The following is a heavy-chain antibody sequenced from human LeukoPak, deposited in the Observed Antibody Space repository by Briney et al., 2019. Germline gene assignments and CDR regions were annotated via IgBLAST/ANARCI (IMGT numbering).Heavy chain of an antibody. D-gene: IGHD2-21*02. J-gene: IGHJ3*02. Sequence: PGGSLRLSCAASGFTFSSYAMHWVRQAPGKGLEWVAAISYDGSNKYSADSVKGRFTISRDNSKNTLYLQMNSLRAEDTAVYYCASYCGGDCYSDAFDIWGQGTMVTVSS. CDR2: ISYDGSNK. CDR1: GFTFSSYA. V-gene: IGHV3-30*04. CDR3: ASYCGGDCYSDAFDI.